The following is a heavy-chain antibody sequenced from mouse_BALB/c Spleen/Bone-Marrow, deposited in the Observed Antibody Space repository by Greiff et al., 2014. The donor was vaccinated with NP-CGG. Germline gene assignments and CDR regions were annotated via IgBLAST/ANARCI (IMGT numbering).Heavy chain of an antibody. CDR2: ITPSTGYI. V-gene: IGHV1-7*01. J-gene: IGHJ3*01. Sequence: QVQLQQSGAELAKPGASVEMSCKASGYTFTSYWMHWIKQRPGQGLEWIGYITPSTGYIEYNQKFKDKATLTADKSSSTAYMQLSSLTSEDSAVYYRARPRFAYWGQGTLVTVSA. CDR1: GYTFTSYW. CDR3: ARPRFAY.